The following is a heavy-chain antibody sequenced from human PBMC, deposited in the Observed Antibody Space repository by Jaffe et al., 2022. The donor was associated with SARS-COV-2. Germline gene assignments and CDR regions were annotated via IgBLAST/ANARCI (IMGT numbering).Heavy chain of an antibody. V-gene: IGHV3-23*01. CDR2: ISGNSGIR. CDR1: GSDLSTYG. CDR3: AKVPRAVPGTIYYYGFDV. Sequence: EVQLLESGGGLVQPGGSLRLSCAASGSDLSTYGVTWVRQAPGKGLEWLSSISGNSGIRYYADSVKGRFTISRDNSRNTLYLQMNSLRADDTAVYYCAKVPRAVPGTIYYYGFDVWGQGTTVTVSS. J-gene: IGHJ6*02. D-gene: IGHD6-19*01.